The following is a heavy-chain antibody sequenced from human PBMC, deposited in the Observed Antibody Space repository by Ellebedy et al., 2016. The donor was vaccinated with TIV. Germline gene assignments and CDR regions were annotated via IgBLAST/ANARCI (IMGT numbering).Heavy chain of an antibody. J-gene: IGHJ4*02. V-gene: IGHV3-7*03. CDR1: GFTFSNYW. Sequence: GESLKISCAASGFTFSNYWMKWVRQAPGKGLEWVANIKQDGSEKYYVDSVKGRFTISRDNAKNSLFLQMNSLRVEDPAVYFCARGGYGRPFDCWGQGTLVTVSS. CDR3: ARGGYGRPFDC. D-gene: IGHD5-12*01. CDR2: IKQDGSEK.